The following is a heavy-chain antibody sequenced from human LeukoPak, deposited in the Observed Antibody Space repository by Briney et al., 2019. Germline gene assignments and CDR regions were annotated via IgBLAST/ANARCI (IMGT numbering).Heavy chain of an antibody. Sequence: SQTLSLTCAISGDSVSSNSAAWNWIRQSPSRGLEWLGRTYYRSKWYYDYAPSVKSRITFNPDTSKNQFSLQLTSVTPEDTAVYYCARSPTERFDGNGYRFDNWGQGTLVTVSS. CDR2: TYYRSKWYY. CDR1: GDSVSSNSAA. J-gene: IGHJ4*02. CDR3: ARSPTERFDGNGYRFDN. V-gene: IGHV6-1*01. D-gene: IGHD3-22*01.